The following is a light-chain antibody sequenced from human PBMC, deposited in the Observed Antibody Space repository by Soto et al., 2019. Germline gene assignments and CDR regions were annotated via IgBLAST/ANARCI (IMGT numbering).Light chain of an antibody. CDR2: AAS. CDR3: QQYNTWS. V-gene: IGKV3-15*01. Sequence: EIVMTPSPATLSVSPGERAPLSCRASQSVGSNLAWYQQKPGQAPRLLIYAASTRATGIPARFSGSGSGTEFTLTIRSLQSEDFAVYYCQQYNTWSCGQGTRLEI. CDR1: QSVGSN. J-gene: IGKJ5*01.